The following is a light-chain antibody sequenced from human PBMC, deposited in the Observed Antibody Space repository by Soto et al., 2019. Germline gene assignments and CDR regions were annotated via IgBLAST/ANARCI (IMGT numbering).Light chain of an antibody. CDR3: QQYGSPPRT. CDR1: QSVSSS. J-gene: IGKJ1*01. Sequence: EIVLTQSPGTLSLSPGERATLSCRASQSVSSSLAWYQQKGGQAPRLLIHGVSSSATGIPDRFSGSGSETDYTLTISRLEPEDFAVYYCQQYGSPPRTFGQGTKVEVK. CDR2: GVS. V-gene: IGKV3-20*01.